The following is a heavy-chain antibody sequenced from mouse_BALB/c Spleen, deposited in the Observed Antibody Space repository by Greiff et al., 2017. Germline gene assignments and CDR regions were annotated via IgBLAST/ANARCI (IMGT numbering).Heavy chain of an antibody. CDR2: ISSGGST. J-gene: IGHJ3*01. CDR3: ARGGEVLRSFAY. CDR1: GFTFSSYA. Sequence: EVHLVESGGGLVKPGGSLKLSCAASGFTFSSYAMSWVRQTPEKRLEWVASISSGGSTYYPDRVKGRFTISRDNARNILYLQMSSLRSEDTAMYYCARGGEVLRSFAYWGQGTLVTVSA. V-gene: IGHV5-6-5*01. D-gene: IGHD1-1*01.